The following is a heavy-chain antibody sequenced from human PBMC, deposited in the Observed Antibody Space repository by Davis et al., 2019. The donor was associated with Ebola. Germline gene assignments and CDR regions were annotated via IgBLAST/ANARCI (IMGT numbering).Heavy chain of an antibody. CDR2: IKPDGSEK. D-gene: IGHD6-13*01. J-gene: IGHJ4*02. CDR3: ARGPSTGNSFSY. CDR1: GFTFSSYW. Sequence: GGSLRLSCAASGFTFSSYWMTWVRQPPGKGLEWLANIKPDGSEKYYVDSVKGRFTISRDNAKNSLYLQMNSLRAEDTAVYYCARGPSTGNSFSYWGQGTLVTVSS. V-gene: IGHV3-7*01.